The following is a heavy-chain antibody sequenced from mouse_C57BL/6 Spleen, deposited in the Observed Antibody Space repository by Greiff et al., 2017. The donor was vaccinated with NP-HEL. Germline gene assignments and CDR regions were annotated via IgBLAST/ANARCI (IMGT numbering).Heavy chain of an antibody. CDR1: GFTFSSYG. D-gene: IGHD2-4*01. Sequence: EVMLVESGGDLVKPGGSLKLSCAASGFTFSSYGMSWVRQTPDKRLECVATISSGGSYTYYPDSVKGRFTISRDNAKNTLYRQMSSLKSEDTAMYYCARHEDYDYDHVDYWGQGTTLTVSS. V-gene: IGHV5-6*01. CDR2: ISSGGSYT. J-gene: IGHJ2*01. CDR3: ARHEDYDYDHVDY.